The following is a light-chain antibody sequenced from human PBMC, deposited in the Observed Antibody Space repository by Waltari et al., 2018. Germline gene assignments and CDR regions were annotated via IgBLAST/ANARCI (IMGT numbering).Light chain of an antibody. J-gene: IGKJ1*01. Sequence: DIVLTQSPGTLSLSPGERATLFCRASQSVTRTLAWYQRKPGQAPRLLIYDAYSRATGIPDRFSGSGDGTDFSLTISRLGTEDFDVYYCQKYGTIPATFGQGTKVEIK. CDR1: QSVTRT. CDR2: DAY. CDR3: QKYGTIPAT. V-gene: IGKV3-20*01.